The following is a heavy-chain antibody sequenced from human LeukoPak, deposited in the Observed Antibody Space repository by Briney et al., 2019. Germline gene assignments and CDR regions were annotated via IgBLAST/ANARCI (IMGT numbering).Heavy chain of an antibody. CDR3: AKLEAFWTYYYGMDV. D-gene: IGHD3/OR15-3a*01. CDR2: IIPIFGTA. J-gene: IGHJ6*02. CDR1: GGTFSSYA. V-gene: IGHV1-69*01. Sequence: ASVKVSCTASGGTFSSYAISWVRQAPGLGIDWMGGIIPIFGTANYAQKFQGRVTITADESTSTAYMELSSLRSEDTAVYYCAKLEAFWTYYYGMDVWGQGTTVTVSS.